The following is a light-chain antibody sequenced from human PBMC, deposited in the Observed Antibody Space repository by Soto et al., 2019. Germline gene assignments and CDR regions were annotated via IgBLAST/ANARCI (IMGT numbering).Light chain of an antibody. CDR2: WAS. V-gene: IGKV4-1*01. Sequence: DIVMTQSPDSLAVSLGERATINCKSSQNVLYSSNNKNYLAWYQQKPGQPTKLLIYWASIRESGVPDRFSGSGSGTDFTLTISSLHAEDVAVYYCQQYYSTPFTFGPGTRVAIK. J-gene: IGKJ3*01. CDR3: QQYYSTPFT. CDR1: QNVLYSSNNKNY.